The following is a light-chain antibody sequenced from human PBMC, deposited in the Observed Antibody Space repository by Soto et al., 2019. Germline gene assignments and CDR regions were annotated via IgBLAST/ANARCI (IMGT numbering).Light chain of an antibody. J-gene: IGLJ1*01. CDR2: ANR. Sequence: QSVLTQPASVSGSPGQSITISCLGTSSDIGSYDLVSWYQQLPGTAPKLLIYANRNRPAGVPDRFSASKFGTSASLAITGLQAEDEADYYCQSHDSSPNGYVFGTGTKVTVL. CDR1: SSDIGSYDL. CDR3: QSHDSSPNGYV. V-gene: IGLV1-40*01.